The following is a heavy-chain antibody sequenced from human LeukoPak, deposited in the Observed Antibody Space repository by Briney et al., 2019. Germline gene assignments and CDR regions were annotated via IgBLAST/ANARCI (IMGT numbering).Heavy chain of an antibody. CDR1: GYTFTGYQ. CDR2: INPNSGGT. V-gene: IGHV1-2*02. Sequence: ASVKVSCKASGYTFTGYQMHWVRQAPGQGLEWMGWINPNSGGTKYGQKFQGRVTMTRDTSISTAYMELSRLRSDDTAIYYCTRDPGDYGGNWYFDLWGRGTLVTVSS. D-gene: IGHD4-23*01. J-gene: IGHJ2*01. CDR3: TRDPGDYGGNWYFDL.